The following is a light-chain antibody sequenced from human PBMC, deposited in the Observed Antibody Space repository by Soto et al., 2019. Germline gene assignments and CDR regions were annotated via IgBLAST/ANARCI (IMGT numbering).Light chain of an antibody. Sequence: IVLTQSPGTLSLSPWERATLSCRASLSVSGSDLAWYQQKPGQAPRLLIFGASSRATGIPDRFSGGGSGTEFTLTISRLEPEDFAVYYCQQYVTFGQGTRVDIK. J-gene: IGKJ1*01. CDR2: GAS. V-gene: IGKV3-20*01. CDR3: QQYVT. CDR1: LSVSGSD.